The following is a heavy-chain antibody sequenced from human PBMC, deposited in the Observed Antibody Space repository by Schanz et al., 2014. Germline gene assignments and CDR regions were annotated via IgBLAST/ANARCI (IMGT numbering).Heavy chain of an antibody. CDR2: ISYDGRNK. Sequence: VQLVESGGGLVKPGGSLRLSCEASEFTFSSYKMNWVRQAPGKGLEWVAVISYDGRNKYYADSVKGRFTISRDNSKNTLYLQMNSLRAEDTAVYYCARDRGYCSGGSCLTFDYWGQGTLVTVSS. CDR3: ARDRGYCSGGSCLTFDY. D-gene: IGHD2-15*01. V-gene: IGHV3-30-3*01. J-gene: IGHJ4*02. CDR1: EFTFSSYK.